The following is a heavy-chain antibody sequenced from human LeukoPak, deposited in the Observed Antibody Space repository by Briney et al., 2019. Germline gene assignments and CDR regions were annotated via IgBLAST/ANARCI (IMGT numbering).Heavy chain of an antibody. V-gene: IGHV3-30*04. Sequence: GGSLRLSCEASGFTFSTYAMHWGRQAPGKGLEWVAVISIDGSDKHHADSVKGRFTISRDNSKNTLYLQMNSLRAEDTAVYFCARDVKSSAEYYFDYWGQGTLVTVSS. J-gene: IGHJ4*02. D-gene: IGHD6-13*01. CDR1: GFTFSTYA. CDR3: ARDVKSSAEYYFDY. CDR2: ISIDGSDK.